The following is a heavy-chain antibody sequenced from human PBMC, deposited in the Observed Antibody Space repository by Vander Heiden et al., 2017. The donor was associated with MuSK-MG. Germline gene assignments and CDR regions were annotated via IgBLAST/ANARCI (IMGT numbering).Heavy chain of an antibody. CDR2: ISLGSDAI. CDR1: GFAFRNYH. Sequence: EVQLAESGGGLVQPGGSRGLSCGASGFAFRNYHMNWVRQAPGKGLEWVSYISLGSDAIYYADSVKGRFTISRDNARSSLFLQMNSLRDEDTGVYYCARDGGRGYNIDYWGQGTLVSVSS. CDR3: ARDGGRGYNIDY. V-gene: IGHV3-48*02. D-gene: IGHD5-12*01. J-gene: IGHJ4*02.